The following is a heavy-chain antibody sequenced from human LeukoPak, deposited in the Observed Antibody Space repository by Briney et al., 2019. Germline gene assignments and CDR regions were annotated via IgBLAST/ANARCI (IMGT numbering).Heavy chain of an antibody. J-gene: IGHJ4*01. CDR2: MNPNSGNT. D-gene: IGHD2-15*01. Sequence: GASVKVSRKASGYSFTTYNINWVRQATGQGLEWMGWMNPNSGNTGYAQKFQGRVTMTRNTSVSTAYMELSSLRSEDTAVYYCATGGAGYCSGGNCFRVLSYWGHGTLVTVSS. CDR1: GYSFTTYN. CDR3: ATGGAGYCSGGNCFRVLSY. V-gene: IGHV1-8*01.